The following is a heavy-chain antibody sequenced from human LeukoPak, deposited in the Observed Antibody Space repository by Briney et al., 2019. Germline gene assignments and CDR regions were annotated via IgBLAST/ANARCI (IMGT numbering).Heavy chain of an antibody. D-gene: IGHD2-15*01. V-gene: IGHV3-30*18. CDR3: AKDCSGGTCYSGY. CDR1: GFTFSAYG. CDR2: ISYDGSHN. J-gene: IGHJ4*02. Sequence: GGSLRLSCAASGFTFSAYGMHWVRQAPGKGLEWVAIISYDGSHNYHADSVKGRFTISRDNSKNTLYLQMNSLRAEDTAVYYCAKDCSGGTCYSGYWGQGTLVTVSS.